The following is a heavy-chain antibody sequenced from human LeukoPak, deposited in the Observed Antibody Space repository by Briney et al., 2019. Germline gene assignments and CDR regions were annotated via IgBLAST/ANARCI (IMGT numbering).Heavy chain of an antibody. CDR2: IYTSGST. CDR1: GGSISSSSYY. Sequence: PSETLSLTCTVSGGSISSSSYYWGWIRQPPGKGLEWIGRIYTSGSTNYNPSLKSRVTMSVDTSKNQFSLKLSSVTAADTAVYYCARGGGGNGAFGYWGQGTLVTVSS. CDR3: ARGGGGNGAFGY. V-gene: IGHV4-39*07. J-gene: IGHJ4*02. D-gene: IGHD4-23*01.